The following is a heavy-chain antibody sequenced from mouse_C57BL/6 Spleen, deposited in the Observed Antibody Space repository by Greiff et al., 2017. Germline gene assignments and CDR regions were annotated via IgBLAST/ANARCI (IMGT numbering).Heavy chain of an antibody. Sequence: VQLQQSGPELVKPGASVKISCKASGYSFTGYYMNWVKQSPEKSLEWIGEINPSTGGTTYNQKFKAKATLTVDKSSSTAYMQLKSLTSKESAVYYCEREDYYCSSDPYWYFDVWGTGTTVTVSS. CDR1: GYSFTGYY. CDR3: EREDYYCSSDPYWYFDV. D-gene: IGHD1-1*01. CDR2: INPSTGGT. V-gene: IGHV1-42*01. J-gene: IGHJ1*03.